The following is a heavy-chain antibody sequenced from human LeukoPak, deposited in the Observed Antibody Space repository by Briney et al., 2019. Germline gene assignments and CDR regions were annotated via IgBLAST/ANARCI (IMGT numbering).Heavy chain of an antibody. J-gene: IGHJ6*02. V-gene: IGHV1-69*05. D-gene: IGHD5-18*01. CDR1: GGTFSSYA. CDR3: ARVGPDTAMAAGYYYGMDV. CDR2: IIPIVGTT. Sequence: SVKVSCKASGGTFSSYAFSWVRQAPGQGLEWMGGIIPIVGTTNYAQKFQGRVTMTRDTSTSTVYMELSSLRSEDTAVYYCARVGPDTAMAAGYYYGMDVWGQGTTVTVSS.